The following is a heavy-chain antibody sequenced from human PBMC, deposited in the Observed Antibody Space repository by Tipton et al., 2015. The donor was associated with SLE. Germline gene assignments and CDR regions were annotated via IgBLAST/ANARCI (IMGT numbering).Heavy chain of an antibody. V-gene: IGHV4-59*01. CDR2: IYHTGST. CDR1: GGSISTYY. CDR3: ARAEGSWDAFDI. D-gene: IGHD2-15*01. Sequence: TLSLTCTVSGGSISTYYWSWIRQPPKQGLEWIGWIYHTGSTDYNPSLKSRVTISVDTSKNQFSLKLSSVTAADTAVYYCARAEGSWDAFDIWGQWTMVTVSS. J-gene: IGHJ3*02.